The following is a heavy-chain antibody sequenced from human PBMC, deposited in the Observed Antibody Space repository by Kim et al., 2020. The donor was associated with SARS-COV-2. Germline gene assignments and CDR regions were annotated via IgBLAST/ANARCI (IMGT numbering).Heavy chain of an antibody. D-gene: IGHD2-2*02. V-gene: IGHV1-69*13. CDR3: ARERGTDPGYCSSTSCYRAFDI. Sequence: SVKVSCKASGGTFSSYAISWVRQAPGQGLEWMGGIIPIFGTANYAQKFQGRVTITADESTSTAYMELSSLRSEDTAVYYCARERGTDPGYCSSTSCYRAFDIWGQGTMVTVSS. CDR2: IIPIFGTA. CDR1: GGTFSSYA. J-gene: IGHJ3*02.